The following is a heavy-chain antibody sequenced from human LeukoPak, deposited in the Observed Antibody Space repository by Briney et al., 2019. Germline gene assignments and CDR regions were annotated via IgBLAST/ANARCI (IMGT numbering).Heavy chain of an antibody. CDR3: ARALRVGSSWYYFDY. Sequence: GGSLRVSCAASGFTFSSYSMNWVRQAPGKGLEWVSSISSSSSYIYYADSVKGRFTISRDNAKNSLYLQMNSLRAEDTAVYYCARALRVGSSWYYFDYWGQGTLVTVSS. CDR1: GFTFSSYS. V-gene: IGHV3-21*01. CDR2: ISSSSSYI. D-gene: IGHD6-13*01. J-gene: IGHJ4*02.